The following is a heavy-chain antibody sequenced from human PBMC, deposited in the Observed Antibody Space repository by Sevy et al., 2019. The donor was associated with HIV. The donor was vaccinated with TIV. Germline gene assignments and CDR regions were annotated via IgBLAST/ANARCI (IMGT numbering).Heavy chain of an antibody. V-gene: IGHV1-8*01. J-gene: IGHJ4*02. CDR1: GYTFTDYD. D-gene: IGHD2-21*02. CDR3: AKLASCGGDCYYFDF. Sequence: ASVKVSCKASGYTFTDYDITWVRQVTGQGLELVGWMNPNSGHTAYTENFQGRVSTTRDTSISTAYMELSSLRSEDTAVYYSAKLASCGGDCYYFDFWGQGTLVTLSS. CDR2: MNPNSGHT.